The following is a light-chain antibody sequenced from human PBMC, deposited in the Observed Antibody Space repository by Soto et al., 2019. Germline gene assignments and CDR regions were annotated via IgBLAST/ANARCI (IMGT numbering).Light chain of an antibody. J-gene: IGKJ1*01. CDR3: QQRSNWPT. Sequence: EIVLTQSTATLSLSPGGRATLSCRASQSVSSYLAWYQQKPGQAPRLLIYDASNRATGIPARFSGSGSGTDFTLTISSLEPEDFAVYYCQQRSNWPTFGQGTKVEIK. CDR1: QSVSSY. V-gene: IGKV3-11*01. CDR2: DAS.